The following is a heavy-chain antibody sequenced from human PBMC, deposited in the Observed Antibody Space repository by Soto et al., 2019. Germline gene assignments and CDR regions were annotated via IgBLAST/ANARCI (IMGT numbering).Heavy chain of an antibody. D-gene: IGHD3-9*01. Sequence: SETLSLTCTVSGDSIRSGNHYWSWIRQPPGKGLEWIGYIYYNGSTYYSPSLKSRVTISVDTSKKQFFLYLNPVTAADTAVSYCARVHILTVYGCKDVWGEGTKETVTS. CDR2: IYYNGST. CDR3: ARVHILTVYGCKDV. J-gene: IGHJ6*04. V-gene: IGHV4-30-4*01. CDR1: GDSIRSGNHY.